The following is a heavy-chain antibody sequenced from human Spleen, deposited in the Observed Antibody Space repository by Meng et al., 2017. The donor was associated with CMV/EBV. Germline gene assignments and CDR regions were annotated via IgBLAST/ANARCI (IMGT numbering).Heavy chain of an antibody. Sequence: GGSLRLSCAASGFTLRSYSMNWVRQAPGKGLEWVAKIKPDGSETLYVGSVKGRFTISRDNAKKSLYLQMDSLRVEDTALYYCAREIWYRTDYWGRGTLVTVSS. V-gene: IGHV3-7*01. CDR1: GFTLRSYS. J-gene: IGHJ4*02. CDR2: IKPDGSET. D-gene: IGHD6-13*01. CDR3: AREIWYRTDY.